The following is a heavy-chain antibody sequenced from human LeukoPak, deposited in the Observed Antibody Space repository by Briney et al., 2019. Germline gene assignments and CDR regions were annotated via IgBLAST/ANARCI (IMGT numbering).Heavy chain of an antibody. J-gene: IGHJ5*02. CDR3: ARSKAHLSTSWYGNWFDP. V-gene: IGHV4-38-2*02. CDR1: GYSVSSGFY. CDR2: IYHSGDT. D-gene: IGHD2-2*01. Sequence: SETLSLTCTVSGYSVSSGFYWGWIRQPPGKGLEWIASIYHSGDTYYNPSLRSRVTISLDTSKNQLSLKLSSVTAADTAVYYCARSKAHLSTSWYGNWFDPWGQGTLVTISS.